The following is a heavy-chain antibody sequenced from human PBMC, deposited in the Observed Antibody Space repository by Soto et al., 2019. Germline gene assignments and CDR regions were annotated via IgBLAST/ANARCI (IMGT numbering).Heavy chain of an antibody. CDR2: INHSGST. Sequence: QVPLQQWGAGLLTPSETLSLTCAVYGGSFSGYYWSWIRQTPGKGLEWIGEINHSGSTNYNPSLKSRVTISVDTYPNNFSLKLSSVTASDTVVYYWSSGPPIVVVPAAMFGVSTPTFYYSGQGTLVTVSA. D-gene: IGHD2-2*01. CDR1: GGSFSGYY. CDR3: SSGPPIVVVPAAMFGVSTPTFYY. J-gene: IGHJ4*02. V-gene: IGHV4-34*01.